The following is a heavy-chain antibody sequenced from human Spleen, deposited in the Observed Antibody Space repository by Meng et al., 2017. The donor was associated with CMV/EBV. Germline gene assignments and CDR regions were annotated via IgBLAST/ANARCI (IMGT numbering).Heavy chain of an antibody. CDR1: GITFRSHA. V-gene: IGHV3-23*01. Sequence: GETLNIYCAASGITFRSHAMSWVRQAPGRGLEWVSAISGGGSTTYYADSVQGRFAISRDNSRSTLFLHLNSLRAEDTAVYYCAKALSPIPYEGSGSPPYGMDVWGQGTTVTVSS. CDR2: ISGGGSTT. CDR3: AKALSPIPYEGSGSPPYGMDV. D-gene: IGHD3-10*01. J-gene: IGHJ6*02.